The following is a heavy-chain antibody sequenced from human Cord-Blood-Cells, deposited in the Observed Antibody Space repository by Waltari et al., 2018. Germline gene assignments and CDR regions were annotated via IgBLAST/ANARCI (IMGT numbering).Heavy chain of an antibody. V-gene: IGHV3-53*01. CDR3: ARDRDSSSWYDY. CDR1: LSTAISNY. Sequence: VQLVGCGGRVFQPGGPLKTPCAALLSTAISNYMAWLRQAPGKGVEWVSVIYSGGSTYYADSVKGRFTISRDNSKNTLYLQMNSLRAEDTAVYYCARDRDSSSWYDYWGQGTLVTVSS. D-gene: IGHD6-13*01. J-gene: IGHJ4*02. CDR2: IYSGGST.